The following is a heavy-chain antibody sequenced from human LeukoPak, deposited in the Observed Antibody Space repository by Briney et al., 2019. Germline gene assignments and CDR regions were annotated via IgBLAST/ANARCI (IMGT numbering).Heavy chain of an antibody. CDR1: GFTFSSYA. CDR3: AQAHCCGSGSYFLLDY. V-gene: IGHV3-23*01. CDR2: ISGSGGGT. D-gene: IGHD3-10*01. Sequence: PGGSLRLSCAASGFTFSSYAMTWVRQAPGMGLEWVSAISGSGGGTYYADSVKGRFTISRDNSKNTLYLQMNSLRAEDTAVYYCAQAHCCGSGSYFLLDYWGQGTLVTVSS. J-gene: IGHJ4*02.